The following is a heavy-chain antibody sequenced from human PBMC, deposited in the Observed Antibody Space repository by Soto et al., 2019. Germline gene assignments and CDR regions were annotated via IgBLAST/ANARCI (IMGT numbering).Heavy chain of an antibody. D-gene: IGHD6-6*01. Sequence: PLRLSCASSVFTFSSYAMSLVLQNPFKLLEFFSVIIGSDYITYYADSVKGRFTISRDNSKNTLYLQMNSLRAEDTAVYYCAKRSSSSTFDYWGQGTLVTVSS. J-gene: IGHJ4*02. CDR2: IIGSDYIT. CDR1: VFTFSSYA. V-gene: IGHV3-23*01. CDR3: AKRSSSSTFDY.